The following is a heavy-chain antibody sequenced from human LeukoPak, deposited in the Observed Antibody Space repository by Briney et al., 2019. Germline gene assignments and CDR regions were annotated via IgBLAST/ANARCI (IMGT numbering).Heavy chain of an antibody. J-gene: IGHJ4*02. CDR1: GYTFANNA. CDR2: FSGSGSNT. CDR3: AKERGISYTYEFDY. V-gene: IGHV3-23*01. Sequence: GGSLRLSCAASGYTFANNAKTWVRQAPGKGLDWLTLFSGSGSNTYYTDSVQGRFTISRDNSRNTLYLQMSSLRAEDTAIYYCAKERGISYTYEFDYWGQGALVTVSS. D-gene: IGHD3-16*01.